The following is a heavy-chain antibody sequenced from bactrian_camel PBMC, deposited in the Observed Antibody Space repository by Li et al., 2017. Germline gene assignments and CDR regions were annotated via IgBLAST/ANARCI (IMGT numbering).Heavy chain of an antibody. CDR3: ATRDSDISSDRGLGGWPVDFELSL. D-gene: IGHD1*01. CDR2: IDNGRT. V-gene: IGHV3S63*01. Sequence: QLVESGGGSVQTGGSLRLSCATTGYTWRTFCMGWVRQAPGKQRERVASIDNGRTLYADSVKGRFTITQDNEKKIVFLEMNGLLPEDTGMYYCATRDSDISSDRGLGGWPVDFELSLLGPGDPGHRL. CDR1: GYTWRTFC. J-gene: IGHJ4*01.